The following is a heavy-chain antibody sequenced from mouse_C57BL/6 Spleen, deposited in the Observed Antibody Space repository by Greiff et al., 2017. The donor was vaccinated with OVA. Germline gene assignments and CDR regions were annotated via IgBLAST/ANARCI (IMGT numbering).Heavy chain of an antibody. CDR2: IDPSDSYT. D-gene: IGHD2-4*01. J-gene: IGHJ4*01. V-gene: IGHV1-69*01. CDR3: ARGLRNYYAMDY. Sequence: QVQLKQPGAELVMPGASVKLSCKASGYTFTSYWMHWVKQRPGQGLEWIGEIDPSDSYTNYNQKFKGKSTLTVDKSSSTAYMQLSSLTSEDSAVYYCARGLRNYYAMDYWGQGTSVTVSS. CDR1: GYTFTSYW.